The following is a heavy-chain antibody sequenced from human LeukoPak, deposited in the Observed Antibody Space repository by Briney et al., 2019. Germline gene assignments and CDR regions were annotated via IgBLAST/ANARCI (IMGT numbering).Heavy chain of an antibody. Sequence: SETLSLTCTVSGGSLSSYYWSWIRQPPGKGLEWIGYIYYSGSTNYNPSLTSRVTISVDTSKNQFSLKLSSVTAADTAVYYCARGGDCSGGSCNNWFDPWGQGTLVTVSS. D-gene: IGHD2-15*01. V-gene: IGHV4-59*01. CDR3: ARGGDCSGGSCNNWFDP. J-gene: IGHJ5*02. CDR2: IYYSGST. CDR1: GGSLSSYY.